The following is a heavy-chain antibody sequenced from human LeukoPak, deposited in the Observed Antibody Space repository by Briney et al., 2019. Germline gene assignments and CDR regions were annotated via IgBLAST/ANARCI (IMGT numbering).Heavy chain of an antibody. CDR2: INHSGST. CDR1: GGSLSDYC. CDR3: ARGLPPHWSFDL. V-gene: IGHV4-34*01. J-gene: IGHJ2*01. Sequence: SESLSLTCAVCGGSLSDYCWTWIRQPPGKGLEWIGEINHSGSTNYNPSLKSRVTISVDTSKNQFSLKLSSVTAADTAVYYCARGLPPHWSFDLWGRGTLVTVSS.